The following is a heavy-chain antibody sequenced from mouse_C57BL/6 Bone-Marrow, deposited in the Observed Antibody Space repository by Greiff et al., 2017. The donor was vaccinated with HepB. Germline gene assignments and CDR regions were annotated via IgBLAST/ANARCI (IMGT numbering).Heavy chain of an antibody. V-gene: IGHV5-4*03. CDR3: ASYDYDAGYFDT. J-gene: IGHJ2*01. Sequence: EVKLMESGGGLVKSGGSLKLSCAASGFTFSSYAMSWVRQTPEKRLEWVATISDGGSYTYYPDNVKGRFTISRDNAKNNLYLQMSHLKSEDTAMYYCASYDYDAGYFDTWGQGTTLTVSS. D-gene: IGHD2-4*01. CDR1: GFTFSSYA. CDR2: ISDGGSYT.